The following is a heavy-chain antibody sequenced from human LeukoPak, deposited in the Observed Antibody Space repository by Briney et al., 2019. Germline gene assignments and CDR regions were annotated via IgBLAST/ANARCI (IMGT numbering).Heavy chain of an antibody. CDR3: ASGDINYYYYMDV. CDR2: IYPDGNT. D-gene: IGHD3-10*01. V-gene: IGHV3-66*01. J-gene: IGHJ6*03. Sequence: PGGSLRLSCAASGFTVSSNYMNWVRQAPGKGLEWVSMIYPDGNTFYTNSVKGRFTISRDNSKNTLYLQMNSLRAEDTAVYYCASGDINYYYYMDVWGKGTTVTVSS. CDR1: GFTVSSNY.